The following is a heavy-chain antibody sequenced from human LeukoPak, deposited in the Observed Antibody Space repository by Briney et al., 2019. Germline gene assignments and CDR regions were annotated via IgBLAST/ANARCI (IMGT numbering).Heavy chain of an antibody. J-gene: IGHJ6*02. V-gene: IGHV5-51*01. CDR2: IYPGDSDT. D-gene: IGHD2-21*02. Sequence: GESLKISCKGSGYTFTNYWIGWVRQMPGKGLEWMGIIYPGDSDTRYSPSSQGQVTISADKSISTAYLQWSSLKASDTAMYYCARSRPVAAIGYYYYGMDVWGQGTTVTVSS. CDR1: GYTFTNYW. CDR3: ARSRPVAAIGYYYYGMDV.